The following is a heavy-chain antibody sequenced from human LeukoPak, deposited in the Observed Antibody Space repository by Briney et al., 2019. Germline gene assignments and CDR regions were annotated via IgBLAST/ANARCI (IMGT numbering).Heavy chain of an antibody. V-gene: IGHV4-59*01. Sequence: SETLSLTCTVSGGSISSYYWSWIRQPPGKGLEWIGYISYTGSTNFNPSLKSRVALSVDTSKNQFSLQLSSVTAADTAVYYCASSSGSHLLKYYFDYWGQGTLVTVSS. CDR2: ISYTGST. CDR1: GGSISSYY. CDR3: ASSSGSHLLKYYFDY. D-gene: IGHD6-19*01. J-gene: IGHJ4*02.